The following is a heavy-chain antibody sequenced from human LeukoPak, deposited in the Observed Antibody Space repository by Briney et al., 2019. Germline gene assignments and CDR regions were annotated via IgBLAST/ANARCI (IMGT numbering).Heavy chain of an antibody. Sequence: GGSLRLSCAASGFIFSNYWMHWVRQAPGKGLVWVSRVNNDGSSTTYADSVKGRFTISRDNAKNTLYLQMNSLRAEYTAVYYCAKGGLRLTDYWGQGTLVTVSS. CDR3: AKGGLRLTDY. CDR2: VNNDGSST. V-gene: IGHV3-74*03. CDR1: GFIFSNYW. D-gene: IGHD5/OR15-5a*01. J-gene: IGHJ4*02.